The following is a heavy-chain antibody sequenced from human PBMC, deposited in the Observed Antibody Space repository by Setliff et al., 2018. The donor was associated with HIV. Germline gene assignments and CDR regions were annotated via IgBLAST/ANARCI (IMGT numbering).Heavy chain of an antibody. CDR1: GFTFSSYA. CDR3: ARGGEEPVDY. J-gene: IGHJ4*02. CDR2: ISGSGGST. Sequence: PGGSLRLSCAASGFTFSSYAMSWVRQAPGKGLEWVSAISGSGGSTYYADSVKGRFTISRDNSKNTLYLQMNSLRVEDTGLYYCARGGEEPVDYWGQGTLVTVSS. V-gene: IGHV3-23*01. D-gene: IGHD3-10*01.